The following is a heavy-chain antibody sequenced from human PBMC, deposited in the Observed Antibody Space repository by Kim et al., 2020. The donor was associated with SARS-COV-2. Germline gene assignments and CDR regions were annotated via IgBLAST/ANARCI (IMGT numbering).Heavy chain of an antibody. CDR1: GFTFDDYG. D-gene: IGHD5-12*01. Sequence: GGSLRLSCAASGFTFDDYGMSWVRQAPGKGLEWVSGINWNGGSTGYADSVKGRFTISRDNAKNSLYLQMNSLRAEDTALYHCARERDGYNFRDAFDIWGQGTMVTVSS. CDR2: INWNGGST. V-gene: IGHV3-20*01. CDR3: ARERDGYNFRDAFDI. J-gene: IGHJ3*02.